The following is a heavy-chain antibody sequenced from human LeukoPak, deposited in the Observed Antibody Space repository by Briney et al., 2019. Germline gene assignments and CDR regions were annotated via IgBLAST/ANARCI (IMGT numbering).Heavy chain of an antibody. D-gene: IGHD6-19*01. V-gene: IGHV4-34*01. CDR3: ARDAHSSGWNYAFDI. CDR1: GGSFSGYY. J-gene: IGHJ3*02. Sequence: SETLSLTCAVYGGSFSGYYWSWIRQPPGKGLEWIGEINQSGRTNYNPSLKSRVTMSLDTSKNQFSLKLSSVTAADTAVYYCARDAHSSGWNYAFDIWGQGTMVTVSS. CDR2: INQSGRT.